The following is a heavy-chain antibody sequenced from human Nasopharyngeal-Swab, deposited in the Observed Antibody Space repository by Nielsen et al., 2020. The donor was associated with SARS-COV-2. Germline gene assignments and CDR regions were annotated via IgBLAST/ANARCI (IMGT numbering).Heavy chain of an antibody. CDR1: GFSLSLYG. Sequence: GESLKISCAASGFSLSLYGMHWVRQAPGKGLEWVAVIWHDGEKKYIADSAKGRFAISRDNSKNTLYLQMNSLRAEDTAIYYCARDFGRDEPIDHWGQGTLVTVSS. V-gene: IGHV3-33*01. CDR3: ARDFGRDEPIDH. D-gene: IGHD3/OR15-3a*01. CDR2: IWHDGEKK. J-gene: IGHJ5*02.